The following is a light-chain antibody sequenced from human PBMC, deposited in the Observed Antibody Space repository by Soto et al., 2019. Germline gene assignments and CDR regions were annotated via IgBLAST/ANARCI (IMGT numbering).Light chain of an antibody. CDR1: QGISSY. CDR2: AAS. CDR3: LQYNAYSWT. J-gene: IGKJ1*01. Sequence: AIRMTQSPSSLSASTGDRVTITCRASQGISSYLAWYQQKPGKAPKLLIYAASTLQSGVPSRFSGSGSGTEFTLTISSLQPDDFATYYCLQYNAYSWTFGQGTKVDIK. V-gene: IGKV1-8*01.